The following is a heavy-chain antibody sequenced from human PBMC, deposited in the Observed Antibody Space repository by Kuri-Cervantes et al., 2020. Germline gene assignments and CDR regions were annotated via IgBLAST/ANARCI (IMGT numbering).Heavy chain of an antibody. J-gene: IGHJ4*02. V-gene: IGHV3-23*01. CDR3: AKDRGSRCWRH. CDR2: ISGSGGTT. D-gene: IGHD3-10*01. CDR1: GFTFSSYS. Sequence: GGSLRLSCAASGFTFSSYSMNWVRQAPGKGLEWVSAISGSGGTTYYADSVKGRFTIARDNSKNTQYMQMNSLRAEDTAVYYCAKDRGSRCWRHWGQGTLVTVSS.